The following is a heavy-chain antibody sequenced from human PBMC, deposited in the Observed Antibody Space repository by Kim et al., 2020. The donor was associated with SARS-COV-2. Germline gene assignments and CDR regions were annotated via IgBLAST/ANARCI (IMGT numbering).Heavy chain of an antibody. Sequence: GGSLRLSCAASGFTFSSYGMHWVRQAPGKGLEWVAVISYDGSNKYYADSVKGRFTISRDNSKNTLYLQMNSLRAEDTAVYYCAKDQKYYDFWSGYFSGLEDAEGCCYWGVDVWGQGATGTVSS. D-gene: IGHD3-3*01. CDR1: GFTFSSYG. CDR2: ISYDGSNK. J-gene: IGHJ6*02. CDR3: AKDQKYYDFWSGYFSGLEDAEGCCYWGVDV. V-gene: IGHV3-30*18.